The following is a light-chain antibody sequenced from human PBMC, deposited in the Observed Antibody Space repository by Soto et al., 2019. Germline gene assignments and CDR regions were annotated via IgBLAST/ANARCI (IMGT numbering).Light chain of an antibody. Sequence: QSVLTQPASVSGSRGQSITISCTGTSSDIGSYNYVSWYQHHPGKTPKLMIYDVSNRPSGVSNRFSGSKSGNTASLTISGLQAEDEADYYCSSYTGSSTLVVFGGGTPLTVL. CDR2: DVS. V-gene: IGLV2-14*03. J-gene: IGLJ2*01. CDR1: SSDIGSYNY. CDR3: SSYTGSSTLVV.